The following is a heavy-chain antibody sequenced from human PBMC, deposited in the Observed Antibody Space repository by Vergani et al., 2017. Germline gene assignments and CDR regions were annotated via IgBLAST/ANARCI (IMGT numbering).Heavy chain of an antibody. CDR1: GGSISSGSYY. V-gene: IGHV4-61*02. J-gene: IGHJ5*02. CDR2: FYTGGGT. CDR3: ARDSGGYVWGSYEAWFDP. Sequence: QVQLQESGPGLVRPSQTLSLTCTVSGGSISSGSYYWSWFRQPAGKGLEWIGRFYTGGGTSYNPSLQSRVTISVATSKNTFSLKLGSVTAAATAVYYCARDSGGYVWGSYEAWFDPWGQGTLVTVSS. D-gene: IGHD3-16*01.